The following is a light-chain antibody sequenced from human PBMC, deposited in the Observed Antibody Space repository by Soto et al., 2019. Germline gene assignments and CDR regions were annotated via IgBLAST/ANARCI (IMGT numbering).Light chain of an antibody. CDR1: QDISNY. CDR3: PQDYNYHRT. Sequence: DIQMTQSPSSLSASVGDRVTITCQASQDISNYLNWYQQKPGKAPKLLIYDASNLETGVPSRFSGSGSGTDFTFTISSLQPEDIATYYCPQDYNYHRTVGQGTKVDIK. J-gene: IGKJ1*01. CDR2: DAS. V-gene: IGKV1-33*01.